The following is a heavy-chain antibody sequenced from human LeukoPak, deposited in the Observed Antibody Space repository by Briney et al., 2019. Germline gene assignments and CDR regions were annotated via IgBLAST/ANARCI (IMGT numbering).Heavy chain of an antibody. V-gene: IGHV3-30*18. CDR1: GFNFTYYA. J-gene: IGHJ4*02. D-gene: IGHD1-1*01. CDR2: VSYDGNDR. Sequence: GGALRLSCIGSGFNFTYYAIYWVRQAPGKGLEWVAVVSYDGNDRYYADSVKGRFSISRGNSQNTVTLQMNNLRVDDTAIYYCAKLAWNDGSYYFDYWGQGTLVTVPS. CDR3: AKLAWNDGSYYFDY.